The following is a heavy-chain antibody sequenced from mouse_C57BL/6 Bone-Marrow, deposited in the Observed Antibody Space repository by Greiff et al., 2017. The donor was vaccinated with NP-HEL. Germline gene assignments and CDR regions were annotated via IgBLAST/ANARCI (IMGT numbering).Heavy chain of an antibody. CDR2: IHPNSGST. J-gene: IGHJ4*01. CDR3: ARGRIYYVYYYDMDY. CDR1: GYTFTSYW. V-gene: IGHV1-64*01. Sequence: QVQLQQSGAELVKPGASVKLSCKASGYTFTSYWMHWVKQRPGQGLEWIGMIHPNSGSTNYNEKFKSKATLTADKSSSTAYMQLSSLTSEDSAVYYCARGRIYYVYYYDMDYWGQGTSVTVSS. D-gene: IGHD1-1*01.